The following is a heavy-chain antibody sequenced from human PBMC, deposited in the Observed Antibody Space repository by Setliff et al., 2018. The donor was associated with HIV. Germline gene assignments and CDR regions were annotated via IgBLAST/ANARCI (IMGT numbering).Heavy chain of an antibody. V-gene: IGHV3-15*01. J-gene: IGHJ3*02. CDR1: GLSFTNAW. CDR2: IKSQNNGGTI. Sequence: PGESLTISCATSGLSFTNAWMSWVRQAPGRGLEWVGRIKSQNNGGTIDFAAPVKGRFIMSRDDSEATVHLQMNSLRTEDTAVYYCATIGYCSGTTCRSSFDIWGQGTMVTVSS. D-gene: IGHD2-2*03. CDR3: ATIGYCSGTTCRSSFDI.